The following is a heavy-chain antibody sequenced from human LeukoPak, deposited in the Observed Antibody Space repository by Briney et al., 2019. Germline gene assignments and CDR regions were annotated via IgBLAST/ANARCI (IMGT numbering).Heavy chain of an antibody. V-gene: IGHV4-39*07. J-gene: IGHJ4*02. CDR3: AREPKSGSYYPYYFDY. CDR1: GGSISSSTYY. Sequence: SETLSLTCTVSGGSISSSTYYWGWLRQPPGKGLEWIGSIYYSGSTYYSGSTYYNPSLKSRVTISVDTSNNQFSLKLSSVTAAYTAVYYCAREPKSGSYYPYYFDYWGQGALVTVSS. CDR2: IYYSGSTYYSGST. D-gene: IGHD1-26*01.